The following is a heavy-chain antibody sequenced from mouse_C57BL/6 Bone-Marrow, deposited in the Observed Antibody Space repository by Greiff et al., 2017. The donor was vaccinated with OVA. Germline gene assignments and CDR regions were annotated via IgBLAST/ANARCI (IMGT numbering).Heavy chain of an antibody. J-gene: IGHJ1*03. V-gene: IGHV1-64*01. CDR3: ARWSGYWYFDV. Sequence: VQLQQSGAELVKPGASVKLSCKASGYTFTSYWMHWVKQRPGQGLEWIGMIHPNSGSTNYNEKFKSKATLTVDKSSSTAYMQLSSLTSEDSAVYYCARWSGYWYFDVWGTGTTVTVSS. CDR2: IHPNSGST. CDR1: GYTFTSYW.